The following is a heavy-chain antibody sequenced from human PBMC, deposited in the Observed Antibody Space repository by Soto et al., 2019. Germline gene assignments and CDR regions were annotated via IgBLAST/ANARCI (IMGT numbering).Heavy chain of an antibody. J-gene: IGHJ4*02. CDR1: GSPVSSSGYN. CDR2: IYHIGSP. CDR3: FSDRAMDRSGLGFAS. D-gene: IGHD5-18*01. Sequence: TLSLTRTASGSPVSSSGYNWTCIRQLPGKGLERIGNIYHIGSPAYNPSLKSRRSMSLDTSKNQLSLNLTTVTPGHTASYYCFSDRAMDRSGLGFASRGQGNLVPV. V-gene: IGHV4-31*03.